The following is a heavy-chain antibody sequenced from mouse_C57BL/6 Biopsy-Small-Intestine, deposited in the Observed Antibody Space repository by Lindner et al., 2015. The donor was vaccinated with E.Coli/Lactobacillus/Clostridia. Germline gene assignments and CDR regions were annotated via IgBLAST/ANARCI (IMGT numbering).Heavy chain of an antibody. D-gene: IGHD2-5*01. CDR1: GYSFTGYY. CDR3: ARRGDYSNTWAFDY. CDR2: IYPSTGDT. V-gene: IGHV1-42*01. J-gene: IGHJ2*01. Sequence: VQLQESGPELVKPGASVKISCKASGYSFTGYYMNWVKQSPEKSLEWIGEIYPSTGDTTYNQKFKAKATLTVDKSSSTAYMQLSSLTSEDSAVYYCARRGDYSNTWAFDYWGQGTALTVSS.